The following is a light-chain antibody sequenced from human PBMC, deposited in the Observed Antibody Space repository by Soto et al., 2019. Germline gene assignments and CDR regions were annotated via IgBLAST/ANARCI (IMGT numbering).Light chain of an antibody. CDR3: AAWDDSRSGGV. CDR2: SND. J-gene: IGLJ1*01. CDR1: SFNIGFNY. Sequence: QPVLTQPPSASGTPGQTVTISCSGSSFNIGFNYVYWYQQLPGMAPKLLIHSNDERPSAVPDRFSGSKSGTSASRAISGRRYEDEAEDYYAAWDDSRSGGVFGTGTKVTVL. V-gene: IGLV1-47*02.